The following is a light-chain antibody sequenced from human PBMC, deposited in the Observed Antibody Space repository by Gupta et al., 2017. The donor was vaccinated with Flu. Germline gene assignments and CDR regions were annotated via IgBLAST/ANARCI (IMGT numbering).Light chain of an antibody. Sequence: SYVLTPPPSVSVAPGQPAIITCGGDNIGSRSVHWYQQKPGQAPVLVVHDDSDRPSGIPERFSGSNSGNTATLTISGVEAGDEADYYCQVEVSSSDVVFGGGTKLTVL. CDR1: NIGSRS. V-gene: IGLV3-21*02. CDR3: QVEVSSSDVV. J-gene: IGLJ2*01. CDR2: DDS.